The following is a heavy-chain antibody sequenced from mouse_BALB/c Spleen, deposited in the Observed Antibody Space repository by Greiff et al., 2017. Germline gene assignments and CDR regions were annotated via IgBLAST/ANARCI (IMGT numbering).Heavy chain of an antibody. J-gene: IGHJ4*01. CDR1: GFPLRSYT. V-gene: IGHV5-12-2*01. D-gene: IGHD2-3*01. Sequence: EVQRVESGGGLVQPGGSLKLPCAASGFPLRSYTMSWVRQTPEKRLEWVAYISNGGGSTYYPDTIKGRFTITRDIAKNTLYLQTSSPKSEDTAMYYCASQIYEEGDYWGQGTSVTVSA. CDR2: ISNGGGST. CDR3: ASQIYEEGDY.